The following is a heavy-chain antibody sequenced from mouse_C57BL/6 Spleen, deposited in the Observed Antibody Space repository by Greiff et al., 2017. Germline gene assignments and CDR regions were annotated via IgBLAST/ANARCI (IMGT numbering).Heavy chain of an antibody. CDR1: GFTFSDYY. Sequence: EVKLMESGGGLVQPGGSLKLSCAASGFTFSDYYMYWVRQTPEKRLEWVAYISNGGGSTYYPDTVKGRFTISRDNAKNTLYLQMSRLKSEDTAMYYCARNMGGSSYEDAMDYWGQGTSVTVSS. CDR2: ISNGGGST. D-gene: IGHD1-1*01. CDR3: ARNMGGSSYEDAMDY. V-gene: IGHV5-12*01. J-gene: IGHJ4*01.